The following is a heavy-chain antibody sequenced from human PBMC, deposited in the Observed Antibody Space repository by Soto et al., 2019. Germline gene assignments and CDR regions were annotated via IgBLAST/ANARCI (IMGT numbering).Heavy chain of an antibody. CDR1: GGSISSYY. J-gene: IGHJ4*02. D-gene: IGHD5-12*01. Sequence: SETLSLTCTVSGGSISSYYWSWIRQPPGKGLEWIGYIYYSGSTNYNPSLKSRVTISVDTSKNQFSLKLSSVTAADTAVYYCARGVRGYREKGYFDYWGQGTLVTVSS. CDR2: IYYSGST. V-gene: IGHV4-59*01. CDR3: ARGVRGYREKGYFDY.